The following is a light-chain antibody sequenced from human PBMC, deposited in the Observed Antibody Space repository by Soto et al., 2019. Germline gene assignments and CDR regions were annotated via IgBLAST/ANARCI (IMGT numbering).Light chain of an antibody. J-gene: IGKJ1*01. CDR1: QSVSSS. CDR3: QHYNSYSEA. Sequence: EIVMTQSPATLSVSPGERATLSWRASQSVSSSLAWFQQKPGQAPRLLIYAAFTRATGPPARFSGSGSGTEFTITISSLQPDDFETYYCQHYNSYSEAFGQGTKVDIK. V-gene: IGKV3-15*01. CDR2: AAF.